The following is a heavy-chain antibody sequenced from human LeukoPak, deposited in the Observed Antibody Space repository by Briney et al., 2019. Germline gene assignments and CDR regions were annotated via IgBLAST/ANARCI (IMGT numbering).Heavy chain of an antibody. CDR1: GGSISSYY. D-gene: IGHD3-22*01. J-gene: IGHJ4*02. CDR2: NYFTGRT. Sequence: PSETLSLTCSVSGGSISSYYWSWIRQPPGKGLEWIGYNYFTGRTNYNPSLKSRVTISVDTSTNQFSLRLSSVTAADTAVYYCARGNSGYYDSSGYLQPWGQGTLVTVSS. V-gene: IGHV4-59*01. CDR3: ARGNSGYYDSSGYLQP.